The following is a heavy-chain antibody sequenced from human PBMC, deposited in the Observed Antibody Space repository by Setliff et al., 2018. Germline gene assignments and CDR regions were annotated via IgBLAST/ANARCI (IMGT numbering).Heavy chain of an antibody. CDR3: AGDKPLQHNYNFWSGYCPY. CDR2: ISYDGINK. Sequence: GGSLRLSCAASGITFSSYAMHWVRQAPGKGLEWVAVISYDGINKYYADSVKGRFTISRDNPKNTLYLQMNSLRPEDTAVYYCAGDKPLQHNYNFWSGYCPYWGQGTLVTVSS. J-gene: IGHJ4*02. CDR1: GITFSSYA. V-gene: IGHV3-30*01. D-gene: IGHD3-3*01.